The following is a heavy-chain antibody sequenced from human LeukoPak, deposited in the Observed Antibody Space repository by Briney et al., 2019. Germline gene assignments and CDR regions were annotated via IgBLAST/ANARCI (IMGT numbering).Heavy chain of an antibody. D-gene: IGHD3-22*01. CDR2: ISAYNGNT. J-gene: IGHJ4*02. Sequence: ASVKVSCKASGYTFTSYGISWVRQAPGQGLEWMGWISAYNGNTNYAQKFQGRVTMTRDTSTNTVYVELSSLISEDTAVYYCARDLDGSGYYPDYWGQGTLVTVSS. CDR3: ARDLDGSGYYPDY. CDR1: GYTFTSYG. V-gene: IGHV1-18*01.